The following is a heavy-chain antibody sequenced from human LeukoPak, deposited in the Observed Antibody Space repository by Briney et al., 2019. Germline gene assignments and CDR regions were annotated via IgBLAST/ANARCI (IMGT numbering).Heavy chain of an antibody. CDR2: IRSKAYGGTT. J-gene: IGHJ4*02. V-gene: IGHV3-49*04. CDR3: TREARLIAAAGQGKYYFDY. Sequence: GGSLRLSCTASGFTFGDYAMSWVRQAPGKGLERVGFIRSKAYGGTTEYAASVKGRFTISRDDSKSIAYLQMNSLKTEDTAVYYCTREARLIAAAGQGKYYFDYWGQGTLATVSS. D-gene: IGHD6-13*01. CDR1: GFTFGDYA.